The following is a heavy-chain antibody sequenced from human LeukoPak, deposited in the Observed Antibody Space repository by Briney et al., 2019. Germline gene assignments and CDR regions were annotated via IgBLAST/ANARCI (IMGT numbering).Heavy chain of an antibody. CDR3: ARDLAPYCTNGVCPGGAFDI. Sequence: ASVKVSCKASGYTFTSYYMHWVRQAPGQGLEWMGIINPSGGSTSYAQKFQGRVTMTKDTSTSTVYMELSSLRSEDTAVYYCARDLAPYCTNGVCPGGAFDIWGQGTMVTVSS. CDR2: INPSGGST. V-gene: IGHV1-46*01. D-gene: IGHD2-8*01. CDR1: GYTFTSYY. J-gene: IGHJ3*02.